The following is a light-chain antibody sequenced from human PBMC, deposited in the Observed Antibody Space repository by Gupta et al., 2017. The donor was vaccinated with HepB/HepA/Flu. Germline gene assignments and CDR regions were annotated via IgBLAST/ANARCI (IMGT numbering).Light chain of an antibody. CDR3: QQSDSTPSS. Sequence: DIQMTQSPSSLSASVGERVTITCRTSQSISNYLNWYQQKPGEAPNLLIYGASSLQSGVPSRFSGRGSGTDFTLTIGMLQPEDFATYYCQQSDSTPSSFGQGTRVDIK. CDR2: GAS. V-gene: IGKV1-39*01. CDR1: QSISNY. J-gene: IGKJ2*04.